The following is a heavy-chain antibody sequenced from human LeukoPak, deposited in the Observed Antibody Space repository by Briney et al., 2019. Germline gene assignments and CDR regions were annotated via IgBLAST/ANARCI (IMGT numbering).Heavy chain of an antibody. Sequence: PSETLSLTCTVSGGSTSSSNYYWGWIRQPPGKGLEWVGEMYQSGTTYYNPYLKSRVTVSTDRSKNQLSLELTSVTAADTAVYFCASLKDFTGNGYYFFDIWGRGTLVTVSS. V-gene: IGHV4-39*07. CDR2: MYQSGTT. J-gene: IGHJ2*01. CDR1: GGSTSSSNYY. D-gene: IGHD4-23*01. CDR3: ASLKDFTGNGYYFFDI.